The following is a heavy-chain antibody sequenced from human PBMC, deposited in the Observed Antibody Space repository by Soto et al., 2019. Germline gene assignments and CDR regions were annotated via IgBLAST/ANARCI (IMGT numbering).Heavy chain of an antibody. D-gene: IGHD3-3*01. Sequence: QPGGSLRLSCAASGFTFSSYAMSWVRQAPGKGLEWVSAISGSGGSTYYADSVKGRFTISRDNSKNTLYLQMNSLRAEDTAVYYCAKGFNYDSPGTGYYYYGMDVWGQGTTVTVSS. J-gene: IGHJ6*02. CDR3: AKGFNYDSPGTGYYYYGMDV. V-gene: IGHV3-23*01. CDR1: GFTFSSYA. CDR2: ISGSGGST.